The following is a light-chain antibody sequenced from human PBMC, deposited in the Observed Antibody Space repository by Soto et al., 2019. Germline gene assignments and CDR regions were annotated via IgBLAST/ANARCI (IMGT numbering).Light chain of an antibody. CDR2: DAS. Sequence: EFVLTQSPGTLSLSPGERATLSCRASQTVRNNYLAWYQQKPGQAPRLLIYDASSRDTGIPERFSGGGSGTDFTLTISRLEPEDFAVYYCQQFSSYQLTFGGGTKVDIK. V-gene: IGKV3-20*01. CDR3: QQFSSYQLT. CDR1: QTVRNNY. J-gene: IGKJ4*01.